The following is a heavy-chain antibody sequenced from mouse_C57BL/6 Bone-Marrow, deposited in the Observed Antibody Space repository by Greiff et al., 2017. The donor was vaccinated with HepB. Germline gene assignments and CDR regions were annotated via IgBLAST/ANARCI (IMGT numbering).Heavy chain of an antibody. CDR1: GYTFTDYE. Sequence: VQLQQSGAELVRPGASVTLSCKASGYTFTDYEMHWVKQTPVHGLEWIGAIDPETGGTAYNQKFKGKAILTADKSSSTAYMELRSLTSEDSAVYYCTRGGYYVDYYFDYWGQGTTLTVSS. CDR2: IDPETGGT. V-gene: IGHV1-15*01. CDR3: TRGGYYVDYYFDY. J-gene: IGHJ2*01. D-gene: IGHD2-3*01.